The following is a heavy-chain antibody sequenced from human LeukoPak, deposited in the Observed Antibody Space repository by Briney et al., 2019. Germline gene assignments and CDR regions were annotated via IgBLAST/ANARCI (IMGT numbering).Heavy chain of an antibody. V-gene: IGHV4-34*01. CDR2: INHSGST. D-gene: IGHD3-10*01. J-gene: IGHJ6*02. CDR3: ARSGSGSHTYYYYGMDV. Sequence: PSETLSLTCAVYGGSFSGYYWNWIRQPPGKGLEWIGEINHSGSTNYNPSLKSRVTISVDTSKSQFSLKLSSVTAADTAVYYCARSGSGSHTYYYYGMDVWGQGTTVTVSS. CDR1: GGSFSGYY.